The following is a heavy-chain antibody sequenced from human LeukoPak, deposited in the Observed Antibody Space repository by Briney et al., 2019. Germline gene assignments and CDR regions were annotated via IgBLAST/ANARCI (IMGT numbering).Heavy chain of an antibody. J-gene: IGHJ4*02. CDR1: GDSPSSNSAA. CDR2: TYYMCKWYN. D-gene: IGHD3-10*01. CDR3: AKGRWALFDC. Sequence: SQTLSLTCDLSGDSPSSNSAACNWVRQSPSRGLEWLGRTYYMCKWYNDYAVSVKSRMTINADTSKNQFSLQLNSVTPEDTAVYYCAKGRWALFDCWGQGTLVTVSS. V-gene: IGHV6-1*01.